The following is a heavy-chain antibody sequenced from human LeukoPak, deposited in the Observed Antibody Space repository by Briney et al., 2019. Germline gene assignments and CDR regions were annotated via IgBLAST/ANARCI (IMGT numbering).Heavy chain of an antibody. CDR1: GGSISSYY. CDR3: ARQSPPYKYSFDY. Sequence: SETLSLTCTVSGGSISSYYWSWIRQPPGKGLEWIGYIYNSGSTNYNPSLKSRVTISVDTSKNQFSLKLSSVTAADTAVYYCARQSPPYKYSFDYWGQGTLVTASS. D-gene: IGHD1-14*01. J-gene: IGHJ4*02. V-gene: IGHV4-59*08. CDR2: IYNSGST.